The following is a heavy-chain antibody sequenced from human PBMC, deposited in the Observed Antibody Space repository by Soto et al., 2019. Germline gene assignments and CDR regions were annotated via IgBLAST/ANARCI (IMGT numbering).Heavy chain of an antibody. CDR3: ARDQISQYQLLGGIDY. Sequence: GGSLRLSCAASGFTFSSYGMHWVRQAPGKGLEWVAVIWYDGSNKYYADSVKGRFTISRDNSKNTLYLQMNSLRAEDTAVYYCARDQISQYQLLGGIDYWGQGTLVTVSS. D-gene: IGHD2-2*01. CDR1: GFTFSSYG. J-gene: IGHJ4*02. CDR2: IWYDGSNK. V-gene: IGHV3-33*01.